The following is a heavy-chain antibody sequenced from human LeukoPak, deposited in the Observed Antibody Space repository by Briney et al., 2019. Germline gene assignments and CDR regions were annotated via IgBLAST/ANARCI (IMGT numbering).Heavy chain of an antibody. V-gene: IGHV4-31*03. J-gene: IGHJ4*02. CDR2: IYYSGNT. CDR1: GGSISSGGYY. D-gene: IGHD1-1*01. Sequence: SETLSLTCTVSGGSISSGGYYCRWIRQHPGKGLEWIGYIYYSGNTYYNPSLKSRVSISVDTSKNQFSLRLSSVTAADTAVYYCARGDWNDSCFDYWGQGTLVTVSS. CDR3: ARGDWNDSCFDY.